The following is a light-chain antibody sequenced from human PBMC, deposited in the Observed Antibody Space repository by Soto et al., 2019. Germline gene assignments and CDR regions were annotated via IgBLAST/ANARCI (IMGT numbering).Light chain of an antibody. CDR2: AAS. V-gene: IGKV1-27*01. CDR1: QGISNS. CDR3: QKYNSAPPT. J-gene: IGKJ1*01. Sequence: DIQMTQSPSSLSASVGDRVTITCRANQGISNSLAWYQQKPGKVPKLLIYAASTLQSGVPSRLSGSGSGTDFTLTISSLQPEDVATYYCQKYNSAPPTFGQGTKVDIK.